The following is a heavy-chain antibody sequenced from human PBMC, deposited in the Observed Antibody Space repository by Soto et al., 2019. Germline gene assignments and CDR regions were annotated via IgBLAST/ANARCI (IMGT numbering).Heavy chain of an antibody. CDR1: GFTFTDHY. CDR2: INSGGSNI. V-gene: IGHV3-11*01. D-gene: IGHD3-10*01. Sequence: QVQLVESGGGLAKPGGPLRLSGTASGFTFTDHYMTWIRQAPGKGLEWVSYINSGGSNIYYADSVRGRFTISRDNAKNSVYLQMSSLRAEDTAIYYCARDIRGANWGQGTLVIVSS. CDR3: ARDIRGAN. J-gene: IGHJ4*02.